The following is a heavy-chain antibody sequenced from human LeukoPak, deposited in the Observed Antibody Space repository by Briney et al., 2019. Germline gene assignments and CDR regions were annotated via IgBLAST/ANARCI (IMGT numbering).Heavy chain of an antibody. CDR2: ISYDGSNK. D-gene: IGHD1-26*01. CDR1: GFTFSSYA. J-gene: IGHJ6*02. Sequence: GGSLRLSCAASGFTFSSYAMHWVRQAPGKGLEWVAVISYDGSNKYYADSVKGRFTISRDNSKNTLYLQMNSLRAEDTAVYYCARDQRTGRWEPQSSIYYYYYYGMDVWGQGTTVTVSS. CDR3: ARDQRTGRWEPQSSIYYYYYYGMDV. V-gene: IGHV3-30*04.